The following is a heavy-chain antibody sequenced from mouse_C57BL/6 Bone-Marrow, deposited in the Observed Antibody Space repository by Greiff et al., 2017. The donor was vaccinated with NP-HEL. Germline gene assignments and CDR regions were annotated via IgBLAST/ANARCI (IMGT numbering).Heavy chain of an antibody. CDR1: GFNIKNTY. CDR3: ARRVYGSSYRYFDV. CDR2: IDPANGNT. Sequence: EVQLQESVAELVRPGASVKLSCTASGFNIKNTYMHWVKQRPEQGLEWIGRIDPANGNTKYAPKFQGKATITADTSSNTAYLQLISLTSDDTAIYYCARRVYGSSYRYFDVWGTGTTVTVSS. V-gene: IGHV14-3*01. D-gene: IGHD1-1*01. J-gene: IGHJ1*03.